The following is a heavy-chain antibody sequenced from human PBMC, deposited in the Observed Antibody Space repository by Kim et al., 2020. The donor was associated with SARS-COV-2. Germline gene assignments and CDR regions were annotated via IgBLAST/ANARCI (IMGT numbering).Heavy chain of an antibody. J-gene: IGHJ2*01. V-gene: IGHV3-23*01. CDR1: GFTFSSYG. CDR3: TKADKYYYDSSGYPYWN. CDR2: ISGSGGST. D-gene: IGHD3-22*01. Sequence: GGSLRLSCAASGFTFSSYGMSWVRQAPGKGLEWVSAISGSGGSTYYADSVRGRLTISRDRSKNTLYLQMHILRAEDTAVYYCTKADKYYYDSSGYPYWN.